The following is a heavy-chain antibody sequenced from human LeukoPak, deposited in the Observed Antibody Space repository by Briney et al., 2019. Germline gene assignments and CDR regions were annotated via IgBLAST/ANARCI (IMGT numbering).Heavy chain of an antibody. J-gene: IGHJ4*02. CDR2: FDSQDDGT. V-gene: IGHV1-24*01. CDR3: AIRYPTEKKYFFDY. Sequence: PAASVTVSCKVSGYTLNELCVHWGRQAPGNGVEGMGGFDSQDDGTIYAHTFQGRVTITEDTSIDTAYMELSSLRSEDTAVYYFAIRYPTEKKYFFDYGGRGTLVTVS. D-gene: IGHD1-14*01. CDR1: GYTLNELC.